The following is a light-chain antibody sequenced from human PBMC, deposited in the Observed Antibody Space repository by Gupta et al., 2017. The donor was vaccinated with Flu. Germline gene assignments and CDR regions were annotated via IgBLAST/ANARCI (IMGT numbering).Light chain of an antibody. CDR3: CSYAGSNNFV. CDR2: EAS. J-gene: IGLJ1*01. V-gene: IGLV2-8*01. CDR1: SSDVGGYNY. Sequence: QSALTQPPSASGSPGQSVTISCSGTSSDVGGYNYVSWYQQPPGKAPKLMIYEASKRPSGVPDRFSGSKSGNTASLTVSGLQAEDEADYYCCSYAGSNNFVFGTGTKVTVL.